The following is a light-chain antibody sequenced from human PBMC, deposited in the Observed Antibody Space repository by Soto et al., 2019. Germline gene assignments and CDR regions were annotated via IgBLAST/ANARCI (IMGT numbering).Light chain of an antibody. V-gene: IGKV3-15*01. CDR2: GSA. CDR1: QSVFSS. CDR3: QQYHSWPA. Sequence: EIVMTQSPATLSVSPGERATLSCRASQSVFSSLAWYQQRPGQAPRLLIYGSATRATGIPDRFSGRGSGTEFTLTISSLQSEDSAVYYCQQYHSWPAFGQGTKVEIK. J-gene: IGKJ1*01.